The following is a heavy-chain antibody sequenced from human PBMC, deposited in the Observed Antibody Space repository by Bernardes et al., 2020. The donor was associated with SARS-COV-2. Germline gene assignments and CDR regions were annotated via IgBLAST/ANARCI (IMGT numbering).Heavy chain of an antibody. CDR3: AREAYDYSNTHNHYYYYYYMDV. CDR1: GFTFSSYA. V-gene: IGHV3-30*04. Sequence: GGSLRLSCAASGFTFSSYAMHWVRQAPGKGLEWVAVISYDGSNKYYADSVKGRFTISRDNSKNTLYLQMNSLRAEDTAVYYCAREAYDYSNTHNHYYYYYYMDVWGKGTTVTVSS. J-gene: IGHJ6*03. CDR2: ISYDGSNK. D-gene: IGHD4-4*01.